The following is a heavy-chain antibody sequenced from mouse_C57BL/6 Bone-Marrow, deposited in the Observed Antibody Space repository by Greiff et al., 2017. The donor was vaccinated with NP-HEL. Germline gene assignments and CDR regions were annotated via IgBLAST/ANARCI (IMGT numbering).Heavy chain of an antibody. Sequence: QVQLQQPGAELVRPGTSVKLSCKASGYTFTSYWMHWVKQRPGQGLEWIGVIDPSDSYTNYNQKFKGKATLTVDTSSSTAYMQLSSLTSEDSAVYYDARDGGLRAWFAYWGQGTLVTVSA. CDR3: ARDGGLRAWFAY. V-gene: IGHV1-59*01. J-gene: IGHJ3*01. D-gene: IGHD2-4*01. CDR1: GYTFTSYW. CDR2: IDPSDSYT.